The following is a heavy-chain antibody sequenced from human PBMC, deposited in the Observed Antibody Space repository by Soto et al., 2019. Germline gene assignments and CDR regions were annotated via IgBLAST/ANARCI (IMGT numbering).Heavy chain of an antibody. CDR1: GYTFTSYG. D-gene: IGHD5-18*01. CDR3: ARTYTAMAYYYFDY. CDR2: ISAYNGNT. J-gene: IGHJ4*02. Sequence: SSVKVPFKASGYTFTSYGISWVGQAPGQGLEWMGWISAYNGNTNYAQKLQGRVTMTTDTSTSTAYMELRSLRSDDTAVYYCARTYTAMAYYYFDYWGQGSLVTVSS. V-gene: IGHV1-18*04.